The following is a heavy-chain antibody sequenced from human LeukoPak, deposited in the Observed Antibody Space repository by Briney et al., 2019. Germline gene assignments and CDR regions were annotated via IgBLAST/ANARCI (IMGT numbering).Heavy chain of an antibody. CDR1: GGSISSYY. V-gene: IGHV4-4*07. D-gene: IGHD3-22*01. J-gene: IGHJ4*02. CDR2: IYTSGST. CDR3: ARDPGYDSSGYYYVGFDY. Sequence: VKPSETLSLTCTVSGGSISSYYWSWIRQPAGKGLEWIGRIYTSGSTNYNPSLKSRVTMSVDTSKSQFSLKLSSVTAADTAVYYCARDPGYDSSGYYYVGFDYWGQGTLVTVSS.